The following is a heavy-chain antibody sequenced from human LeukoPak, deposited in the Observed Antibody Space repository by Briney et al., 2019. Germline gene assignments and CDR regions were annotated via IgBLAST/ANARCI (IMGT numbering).Heavy chain of an antibody. V-gene: IGHV4-59*08. J-gene: IGHJ4*02. Sequence: SETLSLTCTVSGGSISGYYWSWIRQPPGKGLEWIGYIFSSGSTNYNPSLKSRVTISEDTSVNQFSLKLSSVTAADTAVYYCARHYYDRSDSYSFDYWGQGTLVAVSS. CDR2: IFSSGST. CDR1: GGSISGYY. D-gene: IGHD3-22*01. CDR3: ARHYYDRSDSYSFDY.